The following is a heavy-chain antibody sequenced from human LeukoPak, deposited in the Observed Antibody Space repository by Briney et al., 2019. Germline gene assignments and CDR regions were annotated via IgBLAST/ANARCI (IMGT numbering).Heavy chain of an antibody. V-gene: IGHV4-61*02. CDR2: IYTSGST. Sequence: PSETLSLTCTVSGGSISSGSYYWSWIRQPAGKGLEWIGRIYTSGSTNYNPSLKSRVTISVDTSKNQFSLKLSSVTAADTAVYYCAGGNWDSSGLERVWGQGTLVTVSS. D-gene: IGHD3-22*01. CDR3: AGGNWDSSGLERV. CDR1: GGSISSGSYY. J-gene: IGHJ4*02.